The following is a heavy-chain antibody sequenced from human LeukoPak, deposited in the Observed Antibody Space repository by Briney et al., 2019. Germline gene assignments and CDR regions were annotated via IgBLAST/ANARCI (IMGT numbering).Heavy chain of an antibody. V-gene: IGHV4-59*01. J-gene: IGHJ5*02. CDR2: IYYSGTT. Sequence: SETLSLTCTVSGGSISPYYWTWIRQPPGKRLEWIGYIYYSGTTGFNPSLKSRVTMSVDTSNNQFSLKLNSVTAADTAVYYCARVRSREGNWFDPWGQGTLVTVSS. CDR3: ARVRSREGNWFDP. CDR1: GGSISPYY. D-gene: IGHD4-17*01.